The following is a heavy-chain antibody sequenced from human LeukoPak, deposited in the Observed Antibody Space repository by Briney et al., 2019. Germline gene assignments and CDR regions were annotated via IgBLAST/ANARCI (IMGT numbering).Heavy chain of an antibody. V-gene: IGHV3-7*01. CDR1: GFTFSSPW. Sequence: GGSLRLSCAASGFTFSSPWMSWVRQAPGKGLEWVANIKQDGSEKYYVDSVKGRFTISRDNAKNSLYLQMNSLRAEDTAVYYCARESGSVTSEVDFDYWGQGTLVTVSS. CDR3: ARESGSVTSEVDFDY. CDR2: IKQDGSEK. J-gene: IGHJ4*02. D-gene: IGHD4-17*01.